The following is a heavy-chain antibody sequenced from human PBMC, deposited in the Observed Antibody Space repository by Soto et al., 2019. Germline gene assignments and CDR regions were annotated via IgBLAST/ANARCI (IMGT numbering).Heavy chain of an antibody. CDR3: ARDTGRASADL. CDR1: GFTFSYYE. CDR2: ISHTDRLT. Sequence: EGSVRLSCVVPGFTFSYYEMNWVRQAPGKGLERVAFISHTDRLTHYPDSVRGRFTISRDNAKNSLYLHMTSLRVEDTAAYYCARDTGRASADLWGQGTLVTVSS. V-gene: IGHV3-48*03. D-gene: IGHD6-13*01. J-gene: IGHJ5*02.